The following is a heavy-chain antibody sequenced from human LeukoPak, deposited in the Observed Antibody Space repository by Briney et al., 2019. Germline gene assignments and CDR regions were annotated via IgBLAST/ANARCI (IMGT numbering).Heavy chain of an antibody. Sequence: GWSLRLSCAASGITGYSMHWVRQAPGKGLEWVCSISSSSNYIYCADSVKGRFTISRDISKNTVYLQMNSLRVEDTAVYYCARRGVAGIHYWGQGTLVTVSS. J-gene: IGHJ4*02. CDR3: ARRGVAGIHY. CDR2: ISSSSNYI. D-gene: IGHD6-19*01. CDR1: GITGYS. V-gene: IGHV3-21*01.